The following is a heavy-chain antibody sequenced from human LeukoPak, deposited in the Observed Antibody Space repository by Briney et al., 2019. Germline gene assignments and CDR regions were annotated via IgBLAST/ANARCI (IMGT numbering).Heavy chain of an antibody. J-gene: IGHJ4*02. CDR3: ARGRGYYGSGSYYNAIDY. D-gene: IGHD3-10*01. V-gene: IGHV4-61*01. CDR2: IYYSGST. Sequence: SETLSLTCTVSGGSVSSGNYYWSWIRQPPGKGLEWIGYIYYSGSTNYNPSLKSRVTISVDTSKNQFSLKLSSVTAADTAVYYCARGRGYYGSGSYYNAIDYWGQGTLVTVSS. CDR1: GGSVSSGNYY.